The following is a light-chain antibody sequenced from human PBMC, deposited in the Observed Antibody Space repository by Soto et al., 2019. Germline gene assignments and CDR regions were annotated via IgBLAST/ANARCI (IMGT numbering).Light chain of an antibody. CDR2: DAS. CDR1: QDIARF. J-gene: IGKJ4*01. CDR3: QQYDDLPLT. V-gene: IGKV1-33*01. Sequence: DIQMTQSPSSLSASVGDRVSLTCQASQDIARFLNWYQQKPGKAPKLLIYDASNFETGVPSRFSGSRSGTHFTFTISSLQPEDFATYFCQQYDDLPLTFGGGTKVEIK.